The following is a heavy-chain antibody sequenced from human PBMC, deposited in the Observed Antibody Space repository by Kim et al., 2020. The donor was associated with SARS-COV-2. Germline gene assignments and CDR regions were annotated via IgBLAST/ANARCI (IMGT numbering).Heavy chain of an antibody. Sequence: GGSLRLSCAASGFTFSNYAMSWVRQAPGKGLEWVSVIGGGGGSTYYADSVKDRFTISRDNSKNTLYLQMNSLRAEDTAVYYCAKDVHFDFWSGYYWDYWGQGTLVTLSA. CDR1: GFTFSNYA. CDR3: AKDVHFDFWSGYYWDY. J-gene: IGHJ4*02. D-gene: IGHD3-3*01. V-gene: IGHV3-23*01. CDR2: IGGGGGST.